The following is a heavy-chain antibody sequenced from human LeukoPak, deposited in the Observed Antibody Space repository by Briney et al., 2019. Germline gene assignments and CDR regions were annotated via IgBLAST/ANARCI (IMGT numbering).Heavy chain of an antibody. CDR1: GGTFSSYT. Sequence: ASVKVSCKASGGTFSSYTISWVRQAPGQGLEWMGRITPILGIANYAQKFQGRVTITADKSTSTAYMELSSLRSEDTAVYYCAREDSSGYYSDYWGQGTLVTVSS. J-gene: IGHJ4*02. CDR3: AREDSSGYYSDY. CDR2: ITPILGIA. D-gene: IGHD3-22*01. V-gene: IGHV1-69*04.